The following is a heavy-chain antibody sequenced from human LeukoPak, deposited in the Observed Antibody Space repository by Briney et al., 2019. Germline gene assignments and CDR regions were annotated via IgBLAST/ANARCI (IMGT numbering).Heavy chain of an antibody. CDR1: GFTFSSYG. J-gene: IGHJ4*02. D-gene: IGHD3-22*01. CDR3: AKELSGSSENYYYDSSGYGFDY. V-gene: IGHV3-23*01. CDR2: ISGSGGST. Sequence: GGSLRLSCAASGFTFSSYGMSWVRQAPGKGLEWVSAISGSGGSTYYADSVKGRFTISRDNSKNTLYLQMNSLRAEDTAVYYCAKELSGSSENYYYDSSGYGFDYWGQGTLVTVSS.